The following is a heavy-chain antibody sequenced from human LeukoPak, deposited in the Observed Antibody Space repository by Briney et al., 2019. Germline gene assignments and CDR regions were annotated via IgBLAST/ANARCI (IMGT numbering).Heavy chain of an antibody. D-gene: IGHD3-22*01. V-gene: IGHV3-11*01. Sequence: GSLRLSCAASGFTFSDYYMSWIRQAPGKGLEWVSYISSSGSTIYYADSVKGRFTISRDNAKNSLYLQMNSLRAEDTAVYYCARDCISVRLFKGANWFDPWGQGTLVTVSS. J-gene: IGHJ5*02. CDR2: ISSSGSTI. CDR1: GFTFSDYY. CDR3: ARDCISVRLFKGANWFDP.